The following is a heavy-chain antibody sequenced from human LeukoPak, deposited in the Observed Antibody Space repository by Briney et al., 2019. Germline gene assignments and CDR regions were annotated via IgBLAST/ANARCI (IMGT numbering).Heavy chain of an antibody. CDR3: AKDGKYYDFWSGYYSRSYYYYMDV. Sequence: PGGSLRLSCAASGFTFSSYAMSRVRQAPGKGLEWVSAISGSGGSTYYADSVKGRFTISRDNSKNTQYLQMNSLRAEDTAVYYCAKDGKYYDFWSGYYSRSYYYYMDVWGKGTTVTVSS. D-gene: IGHD3-3*01. J-gene: IGHJ6*03. CDR2: ISGSGGST. CDR1: GFTFSSYA. V-gene: IGHV3-23*01.